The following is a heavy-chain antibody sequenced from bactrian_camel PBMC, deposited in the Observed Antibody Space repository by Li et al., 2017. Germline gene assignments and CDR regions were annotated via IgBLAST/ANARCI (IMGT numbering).Heavy chain of an antibody. J-gene: IGHJ6*01. Sequence: VQLVESGGGSVQAGGSLKLSCVFMGDVASSCGVAWYRRGPGERELVAGISDEGVTLYAESVKGRFTMSQDGGKNTVYLQMNNLKPEDIAMYYCAYSTLFWRSGAYCYKGRASDFDHWGQGTQVTVS. V-gene: IGHV3S53*01. CDR2: ISDEGVT. D-gene: IGHD2*01. CDR3: AYSTLFWRSGAYCYKGRASDFDH. CDR1: GDVASSCG.